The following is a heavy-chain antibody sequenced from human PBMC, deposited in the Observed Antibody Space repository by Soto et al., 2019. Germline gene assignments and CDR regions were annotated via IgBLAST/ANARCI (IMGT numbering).Heavy chain of an antibody. D-gene: IGHD3-3*01. CDR1: GFFISSGNY. CDR2: IFHGGNT. J-gene: IGHJ5*02. CDR3: ARFGDFWSGYPQPKNWFDP. Sequence: LSLTCAVSGFFISSGNYWGWIRKPPGKGLEWIGSIFHGGNTYYNPSLKSRVTISVDMSKNQFSLKLNSVTAADTAVYYCARFGDFWSGYPQPKNWFDPWGEGTLVTVSS. V-gene: IGHV4-38-2*01.